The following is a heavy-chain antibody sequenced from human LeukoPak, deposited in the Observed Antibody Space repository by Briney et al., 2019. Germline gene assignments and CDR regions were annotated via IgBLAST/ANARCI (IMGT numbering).Heavy chain of an antibody. V-gene: IGHV3-23*01. Sequence: GGSLRLSCAAYGFTFSSYAMSWVRQAPGKGLEWVSAISGSGGSTYYADSVKGRFTISRDNSKNTLYLQMNSLRAEDTAVYYCAKMGIAAAGTYYYGMDVWGQGTTVTVSS. J-gene: IGHJ6*02. CDR3: AKMGIAAAGTYYYGMDV. CDR1: GFTFSSYA. CDR2: ISGSGGST. D-gene: IGHD6-13*01.